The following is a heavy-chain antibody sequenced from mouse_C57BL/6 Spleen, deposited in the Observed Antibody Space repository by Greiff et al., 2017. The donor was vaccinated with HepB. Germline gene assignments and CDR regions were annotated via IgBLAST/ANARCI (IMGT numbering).Heavy chain of an antibody. V-gene: IGHV3-6*01. CDR1: GYSITSGYY. CDR2: ISYDGSN. D-gene: IGHD3-2*02. J-gene: IGHJ3*01. CDR3: ARAFPRSSGYREFAY. Sequence: EVQLVESGPGLVKPSQSLSLTCSVTGYSITSGYYWNWIRQFPGNKLEWMGYISYDGSNNYNPSLKNRISITRDTSKNQFFLKLNSVTTEDTATYYCARAFPRSSGYREFAYWGQGTLVTVSA.